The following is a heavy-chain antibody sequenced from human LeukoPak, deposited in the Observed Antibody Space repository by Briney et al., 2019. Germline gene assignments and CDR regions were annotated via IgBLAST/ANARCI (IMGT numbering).Heavy chain of an antibody. CDR2: IIPIFGTA. V-gene: IGHV1-69*06. CDR3: AASRPLPQWLESDY. CDR1: GGTFSSYA. D-gene: IGHD6-19*01. J-gene: IGHJ4*02. Sequence: ASVKVSCKASGGTFSSYAISWVRQAPGQGPEWMGGIIPIFGTANYAQKFQGRVTITADKSTSTAYMELSSLRSEDTAVYYCAASRPLPQWLESDYWGQGTLVTVSS.